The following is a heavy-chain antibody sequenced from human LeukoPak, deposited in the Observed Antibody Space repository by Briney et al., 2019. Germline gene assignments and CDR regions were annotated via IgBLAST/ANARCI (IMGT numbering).Heavy chain of an antibody. CDR2: IYYSGST. CDR3: ARVRGYDTYYFDY. V-gene: IGHV4-59*01. D-gene: IGHD5-12*01. CDR1: GGSISSYY. J-gene: IGHJ4*02. Sequence: SETLSLTCTVSGGSISSYYWSWIRQPPGKGLEWIGYIYYSGSTNYNPSLKSRVTISVDTSKNQFSLKLSSVTAADTAVYYCARVRGYDTYYFDYWGQGTLVTVS.